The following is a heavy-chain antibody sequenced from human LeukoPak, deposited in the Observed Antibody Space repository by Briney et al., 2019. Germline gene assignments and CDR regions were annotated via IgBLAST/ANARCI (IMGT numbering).Heavy chain of an antibody. J-gene: IGHJ4*02. CDR3: AKASDTTMVFDG. V-gene: IGHV4-34*01. CDR2: INHSGST. D-gene: IGHD5-18*01. Sequence: SETLSLTCAVYGGSFSGYYWSWIRQPPGKGLEWIGEINHSGSTNYNPSLKSRVTISVDTSKNQFSLKLSSVTAADTAVYYCAKASDTTMVFDGWGQGTLVTVSS. CDR1: GGSFSGYY.